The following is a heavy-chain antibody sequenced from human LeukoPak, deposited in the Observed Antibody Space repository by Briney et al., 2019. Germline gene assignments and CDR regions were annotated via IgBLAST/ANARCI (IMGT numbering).Heavy chain of an antibody. D-gene: IGHD1-14*01. V-gene: IGHV3-7*01. J-gene: IGHJ4*02. Sequence: PGGSLRLSCAASGFTFCGHWMSWLRPAPGRGLEWVANINQGGSDKYYVDSVKGRFTISRDNANNLLYLQMNSLRGEDTAVYYCTRDRSRAEDDWGQGTLVTVSS. CDR1: GFTFCGHW. CDR2: INQGGSDK. CDR3: TRDRSRAEDD.